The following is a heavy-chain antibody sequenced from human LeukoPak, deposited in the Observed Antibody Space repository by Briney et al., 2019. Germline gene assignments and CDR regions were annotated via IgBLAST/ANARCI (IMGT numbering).Heavy chain of an antibody. D-gene: IGHD3-10*01. CDR1: GGSISSYY. V-gene: IGHV4-4*07. J-gene: IGHJ4*02. Sequence: SETLSLTCTVSGGSISSYYWSWNRQPAGKGLEWIGRSYTSGSPNYNPSLKSRVTMSVDTSKNQFSLKLSSVTAADTAVYYCARDYPGPGYGSGIPPLFDYWGQGTLVTVSS. CDR2: SYTSGSP. CDR3: ARDYPGPGYGSGIPPLFDY.